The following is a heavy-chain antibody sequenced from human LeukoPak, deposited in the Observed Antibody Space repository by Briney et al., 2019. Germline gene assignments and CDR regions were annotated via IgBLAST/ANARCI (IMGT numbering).Heavy chain of an antibody. CDR3: AKESGYSGYDVELDY. D-gene: IGHD5-12*01. Sequence: PGGSLRLSCAASGFTFSSYSMNWVRQAPGKGLEWVSSISSSSSYIYYADSVKGRFTISRDTSKNTLYLRMNSLRAEDTAVYYCAKESGYSGYDVELDYWGQGTLVTVSS. J-gene: IGHJ4*02. CDR2: ISSSSSYI. V-gene: IGHV3-21*01. CDR1: GFTFSSYS.